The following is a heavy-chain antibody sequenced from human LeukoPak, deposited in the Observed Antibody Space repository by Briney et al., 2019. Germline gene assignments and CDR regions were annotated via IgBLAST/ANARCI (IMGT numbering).Heavy chain of an antibody. D-gene: IGHD3-16*02. CDR3: ARDLLGYNYHSMDV. J-gene: IGHJ6*03. CDR2: ISSSSNYI. CDR1: GFTFSSYN. Sequence: PGGSLRLSCAAPGFTFSSYNMNWVRQAPGKGLEGISSISSSSNYIYYEDSLKGRFTISRDNAKNSLYLQMNSLRGEDTAVYYCARDLLGYNYHSMDVWGKGTTVTVSS. V-gene: IGHV3-21*01.